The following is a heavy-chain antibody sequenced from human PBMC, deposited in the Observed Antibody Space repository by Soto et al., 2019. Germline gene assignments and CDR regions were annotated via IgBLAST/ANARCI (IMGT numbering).Heavy chain of an antibody. CDR2: IIPIFGTA. V-gene: IGHV1-69*13. CDR1: GGTFSSYA. J-gene: IGHJ6*02. D-gene: IGHD3-22*01. CDR3: ARRXYYDSSGYPYYYYGMDV. Sequence: SVKVSCKASGGTFSSYAISWVRQAPGQGLEWMGGIIPIFGTANYAQKFQGRVTITADESTSTAYMELSSLRSEDTAVYYCARRXYYDSSGYPYYYYGMDVWGQGTTVTVSS.